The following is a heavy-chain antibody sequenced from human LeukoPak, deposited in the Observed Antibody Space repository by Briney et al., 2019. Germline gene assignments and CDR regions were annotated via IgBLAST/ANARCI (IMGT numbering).Heavy chain of an antibody. J-gene: IGHJ1*01. D-gene: IGHD3-22*01. CDR3: ASGSGYEYFQH. CDR2: IYHSGST. V-gene: IGHV4-38-2*02. Sequence: SETLSLTCTVSGYSISSGYYWGWIRQPPGKGLEWIGSIYHSGSTYYNPSLKSRVTISVDTSKNQFSLKLSSVTAADTAVYYCASGSGYEYFQHWGQGTLVTVSS. CDR1: GYSISSGYY.